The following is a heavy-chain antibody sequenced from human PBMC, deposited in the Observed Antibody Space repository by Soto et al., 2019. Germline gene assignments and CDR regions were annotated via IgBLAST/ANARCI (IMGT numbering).Heavy chain of an antibody. Sequence: EVQLLESGGGLVQPGGSLRLSCAASGFTFSSYAMSWVRQAPGKGLEWVAAISGSGGSTFYADSVKGRFTISRDNSKNTLYLQMNSLRAEATAVYYCAKGRDIVATVGGWFYPWGQGTLVTVSS. CDR1: GFTFSSYA. V-gene: IGHV3-23*01. J-gene: IGHJ5*02. CDR2: ISGSGGST. D-gene: IGHD5-12*01. CDR3: AKGRDIVATVGGWFYP.